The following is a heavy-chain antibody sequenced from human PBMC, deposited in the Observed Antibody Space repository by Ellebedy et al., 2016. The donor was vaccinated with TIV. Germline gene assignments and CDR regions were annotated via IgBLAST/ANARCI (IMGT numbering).Heavy chain of an antibody. CDR2: IGNDGDT. CDR3: VRSKGGSGWFLHFDN. J-gene: IGHJ4*02. CDR1: GFTFSSYD. V-gene: IGHV3-13*01. D-gene: IGHD6-19*01. Sequence: PGGSLRLSCAASGFTFSSYDIHWVRQTTGKGLEWVSAIGNDGDTYYPGSVKGRLTISRENAKNSVYLQMDSLRAEDTAVYYCVRSKGGSGWFLHFDNWGQGTLVTVSS.